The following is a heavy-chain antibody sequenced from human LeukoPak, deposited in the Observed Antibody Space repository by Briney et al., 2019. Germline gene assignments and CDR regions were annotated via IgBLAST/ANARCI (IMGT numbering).Heavy chain of an antibody. CDR3: AIRIAAAGTLLTHFDY. V-gene: IGHV4-34*01. Sequence: PSETLSLTCAVYGGSFSGYYWSWIRQPPGKGLEWIGEINHSGSTNYNPSLKSRVTISVDTSKNQFSLKLSSVTAADTAVYYCAIRIAAAGTLLTHFDYWGQGTLVTVSS. CDR2: INHSGST. D-gene: IGHD6-13*01. CDR1: GGSFSGYY. J-gene: IGHJ4*02.